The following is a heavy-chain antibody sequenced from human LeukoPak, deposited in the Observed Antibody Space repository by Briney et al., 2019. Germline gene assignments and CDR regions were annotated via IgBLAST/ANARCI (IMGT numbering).Heavy chain of an antibody. CDR3: ARLSSSSSSPYYFDY. CDR2: INHSGST. J-gene: IGHJ4*02. CDR1: GRSFSGYY. V-gene: IGHV4-34*01. D-gene: IGHD6-6*01. Sequence: SETLSLTCAVYGRSFSGYYWSWIRQPPGKGLEWIGEINHSGSTNYNPSLKSRVTISVDTSKNQFSLKLSSVTATDTAVYYCARLSSSSSSPYYFDYWGQGTLVTVSS.